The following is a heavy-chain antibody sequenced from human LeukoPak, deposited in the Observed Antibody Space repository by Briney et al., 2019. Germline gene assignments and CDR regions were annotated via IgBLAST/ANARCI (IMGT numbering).Heavy chain of an antibody. V-gene: IGHV4-34*01. CDR1: GGSLSDYY. J-gene: IGHJ4*02. CDR3: ASLTYHYFDY. Sequence: RPSETLSLTCSVYGGSLSDYYWTWIRQPPGKGLEWIGDINHSGSTNYNPSLKSRVTISVDTSKNQFSLKLSSVTAADTAVYYCASLTYHYFDYWGQGTLVTVSS. CDR2: INHSGST.